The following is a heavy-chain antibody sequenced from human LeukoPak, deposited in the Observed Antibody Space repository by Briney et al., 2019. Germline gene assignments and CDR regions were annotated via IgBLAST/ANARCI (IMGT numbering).Heavy chain of an antibody. J-gene: IGHJ6*02. CDR3: ARGGYDFVYYYYGMDV. D-gene: IGHD3-3*01. V-gene: IGHV1-2*06. Sequence: ASVKVSCKASGYTFTGYYMHWVRQAPGQGLEWMGRINPSSGGTNYARKFQGRVTMTRDTSISTAYMELSRLRSDDTAVYYCARGGYDFVYYYYGMDVWGQGTTVTVSS. CDR1: GYTFTGYY. CDR2: INPSSGGT.